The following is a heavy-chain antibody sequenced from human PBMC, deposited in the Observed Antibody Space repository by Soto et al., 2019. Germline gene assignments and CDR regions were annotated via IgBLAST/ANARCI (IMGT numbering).Heavy chain of an antibody. CDR2: IYPGDSDI. J-gene: IGHJ6*02. Sequence: PGESLKISCKGSGYSFSTYGIGWVRQMPWKGLEWMGIIYPGDSDIRYSPSFQGQVTISADKSMSTAYLQWSSLKASDTAMYYCARQGITGMSPSANGMDVWGQGTTVTVS. CDR3: ARQGITGMSPSANGMDV. V-gene: IGHV5-51*01. CDR1: GYSFSTYG. D-gene: IGHD5-18*01.